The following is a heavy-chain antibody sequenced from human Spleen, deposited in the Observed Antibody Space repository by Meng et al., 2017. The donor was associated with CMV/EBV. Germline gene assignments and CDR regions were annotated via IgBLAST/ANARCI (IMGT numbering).Heavy chain of an antibody. D-gene: IGHD5-24*01. CDR3: AKGDGYNRLYYFDS. CDR2: ISGTGRST. Sequence: GESLKISCEASGFTFTNYAMSWVRQAPGKGLEWVSFISGTGRSTYYADSVRGRLTISRDNSKNTLYLQVNRLRAEDTAVYYCAKGDGYNRLYYFDSWGQGNLVTVSS. CDR1: GFTFTNYA. J-gene: IGHJ4*02. V-gene: IGHV3-23*01.